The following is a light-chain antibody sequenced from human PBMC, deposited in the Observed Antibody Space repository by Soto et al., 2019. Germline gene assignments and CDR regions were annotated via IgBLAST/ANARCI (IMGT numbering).Light chain of an antibody. CDR3: SSFAGSDSVV. J-gene: IGLJ2*01. Sequence: QSALTQPPSASGSPGQSVTISCTGTSSDVGGSNYVSWYQQHAGKGPKLMIYEVTKRPSGVPDRFSGSKFGNTASLTVSGLQADDEAAYYCSSFAGSDSVVFGGGTKVTVL. CDR1: SSDVGGSNY. V-gene: IGLV2-8*01. CDR2: EVT.